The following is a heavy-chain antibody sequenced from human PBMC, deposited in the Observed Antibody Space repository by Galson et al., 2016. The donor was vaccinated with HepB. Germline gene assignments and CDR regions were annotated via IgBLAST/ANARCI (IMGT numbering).Heavy chain of an antibody. CDR3: AIFTGRRYFEL. J-gene: IGHJ2*01. D-gene: IGHD3-16*01. Sequence: SVKVSCKASGYSFTSYYMHWVRQAPGQGLEWMGMINPSGGTTRYAQKLQGRVTMTSDTSTSTVYMEVSSLRSDDTAVYYCAIFTGRRYFELWGRGTLVTVSS. CDR2: INPSGGTT. V-gene: IGHV1-46*01. CDR1: GYSFTSYY.